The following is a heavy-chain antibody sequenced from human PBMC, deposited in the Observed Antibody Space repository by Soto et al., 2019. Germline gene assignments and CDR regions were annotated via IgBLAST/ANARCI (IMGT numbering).Heavy chain of an antibody. V-gene: IGHV5-51*01. CDR2: IYPGDSDT. CDR3: AASIFYYGMDV. J-gene: IGHJ6*04. Sequence: GESLNISCKVSGDTFTNYGIGWVRQMPGKGLEWMGIIYPGDSDTKYNPSFQGQVTISADKSITTTYLRWTSLKASDTAIYYCAASIFYYGMDVWGKGTTVTVSS. CDR1: GDTFTNYG.